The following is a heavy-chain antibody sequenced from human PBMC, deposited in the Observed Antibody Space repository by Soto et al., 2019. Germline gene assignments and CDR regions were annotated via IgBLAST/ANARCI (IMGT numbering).Heavy chain of an antibody. D-gene: IGHD3-9*01. CDR1: GGTFSSYA. CDR2: IIPIFGTA. CDR3: ATNLKRAGQNILTGYDAFDI. Sequence: ASVKVSCKASGGTFSSYAISWVRQAPGQGLEWMGGIIPIFGTANYAQKFQGRVTITADESTSTAYMELSSLRSEDTAVYYCATNLKRAGQNILTGYDAFDIWGQGTMVTVSS. V-gene: IGHV1-69*13. J-gene: IGHJ3*02.